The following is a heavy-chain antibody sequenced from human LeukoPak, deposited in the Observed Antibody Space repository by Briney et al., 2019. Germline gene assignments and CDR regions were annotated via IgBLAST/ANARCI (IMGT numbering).Heavy chain of an antibody. D-gene: IGHD3-22*01. J-gene: IGHJ4*02. CDR3: VRAVEYYYDSSGYAVDY. CDR1: GFTFARYS. Sequence: GGSLRLSCAASGFTFARYSMNWVRQAPGKGLEWVSSISSSSSNIYYADSVTGRFTISRDNAKNSLYLQMNSLRAEDTAVYYCVRAVEYYYDSSGYAVDYWGQGTLVSVSS. CDR2: ISSSSSNI. V-gene: IGHV3-21*01.